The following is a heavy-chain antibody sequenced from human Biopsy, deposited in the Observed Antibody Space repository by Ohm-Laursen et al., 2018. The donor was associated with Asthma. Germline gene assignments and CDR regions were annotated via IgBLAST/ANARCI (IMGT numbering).Heavy chain of an antibody. CDR3: ARAVDYSHYYGIDV. J-gene: IGHJ6*02. D-gene: IGHD3-10*01. V-gene: IGHV1-18*01. CDR2: ISVYNGNT. CDR1: GYTFNSAG. Sequence: SVKVSCKTSGYTFNSAGITWVRLAPGQGLEWMGWISVYNGNTKVAQKLQDRVTMITDTSTGTAYMELGSLRSDDTAVYFCARAVDYSHYYGIDVWGQGATVTVS.